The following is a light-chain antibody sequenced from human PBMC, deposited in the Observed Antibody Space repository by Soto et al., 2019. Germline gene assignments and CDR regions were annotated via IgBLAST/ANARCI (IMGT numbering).Light chain of an antibody. CDR2: DVS. CDR3: WLYAGSYTFDV. V-gene: IGLV2-11*01. J-gene: IGLJ1*01. Sequence: QSALTQPRSVSGSPGQSVTISCTGTSSDVGGYNYVSWYQQHPGKAPKLMIYDVSKRPSGVPDRFSGSKSGNTASLTISDLQADDEAEYYCWLYAGSYTFDVFGTGTKLTVL. CDR1: SSDVGGYNY.